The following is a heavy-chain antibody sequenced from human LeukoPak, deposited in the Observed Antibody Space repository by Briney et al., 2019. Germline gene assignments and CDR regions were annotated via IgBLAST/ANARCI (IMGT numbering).Heavy chain of an antibody. CDR3: ARTVSGSYSGFDY. V-gene: IGHV4-30-4*08. CDR2: IYYSGST. J-gene: IGHJ4*02. Sequence: SETLSLTRAVYGGSFSGYCWSWIRQPPGKGLEWIGYIYYSGSTYYNPSLKSRVTISVDTSKNQFSLKLSSVTAADTAVYYCARTVSGSYSGFDYWGQGTLVTVSS. D-gene: IGHD1-26*01. CDR1: GGSFSGYC.